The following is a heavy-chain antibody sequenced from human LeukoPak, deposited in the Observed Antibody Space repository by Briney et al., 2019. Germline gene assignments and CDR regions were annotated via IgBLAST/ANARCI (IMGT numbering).Heavy chain of an antibody. Sequence: PGESLKISCKGSGYSFTGYWIGWVRQMPGKGLEWMGIIYPGDSDTRYSPSFQGQVTISVDKSISTAYLQWSSLEAPDTAMYFCATVPRIPAVGNTEYFRHWGQGTLVSVSS. CDR1: GYSFTGYW. D-gene: IGHD6-13*01. V-gene: IGHV5-51*01. CDR3: ATVPRIPAVGNTEYFRH. J-gene: IGHJ1*01. CDR2: IYPGDSDT.